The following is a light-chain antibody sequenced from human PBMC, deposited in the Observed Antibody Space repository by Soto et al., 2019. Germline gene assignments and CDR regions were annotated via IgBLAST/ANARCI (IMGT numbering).Light chain of an antibody. V-gene: IGKV3-20*01. J-gene: IGKJ2*01. CDR3: QQYGTSPYT. CDR1: QSVGSSY. CDR2: GAS. Sequence: EIVLMQSPGTLSLSPGERATLSCRASQSVGSSYLAWYQHKSGQTPRLLIYGASSRATGIPDRFSGSGSGTDFTLTISGLEPEDFAVYYCQQYGTSPYTFGQGTKVDIK.